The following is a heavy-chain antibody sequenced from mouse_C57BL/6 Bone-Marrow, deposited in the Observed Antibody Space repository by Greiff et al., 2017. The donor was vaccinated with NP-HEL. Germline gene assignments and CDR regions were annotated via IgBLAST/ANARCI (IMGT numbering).Heavy chain of an antibody. CDR2: LDPENGDT. V-gene: IGHV14-4*01. J-gene: IGHJ2*01. CDR1: GFNIKDDY. D-gene: IGHD2-2*01. CDR3: TTGGTMVTTGFDY. Sequence: EVQLQQSGAELVRPGASVKLSCTASGFNIKDDYMHWVKQRPEQGLEWIGWLDPENGDTEYASKFQGKATITADTSSNTAYLQLSSLTSEDTAVYYCTTGGTMVTTGFDYWGQGTTLTVSS.